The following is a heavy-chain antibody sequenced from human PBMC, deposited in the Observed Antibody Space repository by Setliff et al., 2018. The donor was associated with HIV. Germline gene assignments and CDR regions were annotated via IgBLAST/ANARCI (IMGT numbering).Heavy chain of an antibody. D-gene: IGHD3-10*01. CDR2: IDHSGNI. Sequence: PSETLSLTCAVYGESFNDYYWTWIRQPPGKGLEWIGEIDHSGNIKYHASLKSRVTISKDTSKNQISLKLRSVTAADTAVYYCARGLNYYGSGSHLPLGYWGQGTLVTVSS. CDR1: GESFNDYY. CDR3: ARGLNYYGSGSHLPLGY. J-gene: IGHJ4*02. V-gene: IGHV4-34*01.